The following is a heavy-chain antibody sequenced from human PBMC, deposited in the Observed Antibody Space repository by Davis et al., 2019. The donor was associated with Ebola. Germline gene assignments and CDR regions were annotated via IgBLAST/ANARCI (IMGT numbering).Heavy chain of an antibody. V-gene: IGHV1-18*01. CDR1: GYTFTSYG. D-gene: IGHD3-3*01. J-gene: IGHJ5*02. CDR2: ISAYNGNT. CDR3: ASEGGVVITHNWFDP. Sequence: AASVKVSCKASGYTFTSYGISWVRQAPGQGLEWMGWISAYNGNTNYAQKLQGRVTMTTDTSTSTAYMELSSLRSEDTAVYYCASEGGVVITHNWFDPWGQGTLVTVSS.